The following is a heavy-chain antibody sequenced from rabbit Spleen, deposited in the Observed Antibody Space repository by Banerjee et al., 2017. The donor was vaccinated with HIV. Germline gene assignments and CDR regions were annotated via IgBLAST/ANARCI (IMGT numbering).Heavy chain of an antibody. Sequence: QSLEESGGGLVKPGASLTLTCKASGFSFNSGYDMCWVRQAPGKGLEWIGYIDLVFGSTYYASWVNGRFTISSHNAQSTLYLQLNSLTVADTATYFCVRGASSSGYYNLWGPGTLVTVS. V-gene: IGHV1S40*01. CDR2: IDLVFGST. CDR1: GFSFNSGYD. CDR3: VRGASSSGYYNL. D-gene: IGHD1-1*01. J-gene: IGHJ4*01.